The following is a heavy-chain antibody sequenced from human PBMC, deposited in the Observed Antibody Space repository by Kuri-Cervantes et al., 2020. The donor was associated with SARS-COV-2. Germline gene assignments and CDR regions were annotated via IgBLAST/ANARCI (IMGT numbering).Heavy chain of an antibody. D-gene: IGHD2-8*02. CDR3: ARGYCTDISCYRMDV. Sequence: GESLKISCAASGFTFSNYGMHWVRQAPGKGLEWVAVIWYDGSKQYYANSVRGRFTISRDDSKNTVYLQMNSLRADDTAVYYCARGYCTDISCYRMDVWGQGTTVTVSS. CDR2: IWYDGSKQ. J-gene: IGHJ6*02. V-gene: IGHV3-33*01. CDR1: GFTFSNYG.